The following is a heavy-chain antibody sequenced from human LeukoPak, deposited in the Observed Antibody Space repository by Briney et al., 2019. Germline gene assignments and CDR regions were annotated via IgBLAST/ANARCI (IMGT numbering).Heavy chain of an antibody. CDR2: IYYSGST. D-gene: IGHD2-15*01. Sequence: PSETLSLTCSVSGVSISSSSYHWGWIRQPPGKGLEWIASIYYSGSTYYSPSLKSRVTISVDTSKNQFSLKLSSVTSADTAVYYCAREAPICSGGTCYDYWGQGTLVTVSS. V-gene: IGHV4-39*07. CDR1: GVSISSSSYH. J-gene: IGHJ4*02. CDR3: AREAPICSGGTCYDY.